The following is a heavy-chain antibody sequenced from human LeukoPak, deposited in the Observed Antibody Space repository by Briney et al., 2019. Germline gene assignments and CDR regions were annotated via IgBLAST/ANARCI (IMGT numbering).Heavy chain of an antibody. J-gene: IGHJ4*02. D-gene: IGHD6-13*01. CDR2: IYYSGST. Sequence: PSETLSLTCTVSGGSISSYYSNWIRQPPGKGLEWIGYIYYSGSTNYNPSLKSRVTISVDTSKNQFSLKLSSVTAADAAVYYCVYSSSWYYFDYWGQGTLVTVSS. CDR3: VYSSSWYYFDY. CDR1: GGSISSYY. V-gene: IGHV4-59*01.